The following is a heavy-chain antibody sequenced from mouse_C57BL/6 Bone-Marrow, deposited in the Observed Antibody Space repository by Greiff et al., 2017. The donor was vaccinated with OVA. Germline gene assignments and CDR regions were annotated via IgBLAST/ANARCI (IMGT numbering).Heavy chain of an antibody. Sequence: VQLQQSGPELVKPGASVKISCKASGYTFTDYYMNWVKQSHGKSLEWIGDINPNNGGTSYNQKFKGKATLTVDKSSSTAYMELRSLTSEDSAVYYCARPYYGSSSFDYWGQGTTLTVSS. J-gene: IGHJ2*01. CDR3: ARPYYGSSSFDY. CDR2: INPNNGGT. CDR1: GYTFTDYY. V-gene: IGHV1-26*01. D-gene: IGHD1-1*01.